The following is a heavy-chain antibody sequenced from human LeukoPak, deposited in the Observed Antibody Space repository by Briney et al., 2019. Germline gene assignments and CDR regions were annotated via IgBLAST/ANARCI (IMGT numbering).Heavy chain of an antibody. V-gene: IGHV4-59*10. Sequence: PSEALSLTCAVYGGSFSGYYWSWIRQPPGKGLEWIGRISTSGSTNYNPSLKSRVTMSVDTSKNQFSLKLSSVTAADTALYYCARGIWEMATIPYWYFDIWGRGTLVTVSS. CDR1: GGSFSGYY. D-gene: IGHD5-24*01. J-gene: IGHJ2*01. CDR3: ARGIWEMATIPYWYFDI. CDR2: ISTSGST.